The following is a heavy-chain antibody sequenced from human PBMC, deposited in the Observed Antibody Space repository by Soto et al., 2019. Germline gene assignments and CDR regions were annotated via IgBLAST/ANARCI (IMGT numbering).Heavy chain of an antibody. V-gene: IGHV4-4*02. Sequence: QVQLHESGPGLVKPSGTLSLTCAVSGDSISSNNWWSWVRQPPGKGLEWIGEIFHSGSTNYNPSLKSRVTISIDKSKNQFSLKLSSVTAADTAVYYCASADQFCSTTNCFGSHFDYWGQGTLVTVSS. J-gene: IGHJ4*02. D-gene: IGHD1-26*01. CDR2: IFHSGST. CDR1: GDSISSNNW. CDR3: ASADQFCSTTNCFGSHFDY.